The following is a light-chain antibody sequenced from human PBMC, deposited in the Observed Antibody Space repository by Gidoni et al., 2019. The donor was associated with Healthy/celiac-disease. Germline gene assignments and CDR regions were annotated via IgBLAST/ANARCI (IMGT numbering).Light chain of an antibody. V-gene: IGLV2-14*01. Sequence: QSALPQPASVSGSSGQSITISCTGTSSDFGGYHYVSWYQQHPGKAPKLMIYDVSNRHSGVSNRFSGSKSGNTASLTISGLQAEDEADYYCSSYTSSSTVVFGGGTKLTVL. CDR3: SSYTSSSTVV. CDR2: DVS. J-gene: IGLJ2*01. CDR1: SSDFGGYHY.